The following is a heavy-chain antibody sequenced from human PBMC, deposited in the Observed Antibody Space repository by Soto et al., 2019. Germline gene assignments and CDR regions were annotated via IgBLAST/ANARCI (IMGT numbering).Heavy chain of an antibody. D-gene: IGHD6-13*01. CDR2: ISYDGSNK. Sequence: GGSLRLSCAASGFTFSSYAMHWVRQAPGKGLEWVAVISYDGSNKYYADSVKGRFTISRDNSKNTLYLQMNSLRAEDTAVYYCARVSSWLNYYYYGMDVWGQGTTVTVS. J-gene: IGHJ6*02. V-gene: IGHV3-30-3*01. CDR3: ARVSSWLNYYYYGMDV. CDR1: GFTFSSYA.